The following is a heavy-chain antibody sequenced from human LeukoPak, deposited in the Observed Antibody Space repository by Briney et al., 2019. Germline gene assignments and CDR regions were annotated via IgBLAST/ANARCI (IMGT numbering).Heavy chain of an antibody. CDR3: ARGLRVGYLGLPTKNYYGGMDV. D-gene: IGHD1-26*01. Sequence: SETLSLTCTVSGGSISSYYWSWIRQPAGKGLEWIWCIYTSRSTNYNPSPKSRVTMSVDTSKIQFSLKLSSVAAADTAVYYCARGLRVGYLGLPTKNYYGGMDVGGQGTTVTVS. J-gene: IGHJ6*02. V-gene: IGHV4-4*07. CDR2: IYTSRST. CDR1: GGSISSYY.